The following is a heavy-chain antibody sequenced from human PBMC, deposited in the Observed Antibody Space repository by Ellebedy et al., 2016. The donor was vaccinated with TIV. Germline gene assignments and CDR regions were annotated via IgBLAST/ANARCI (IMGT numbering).Heavy chain of an antibody. V-gene: IGHV3-23*01. D-gene: IGHD3-10*01. J-gene: IGHJ5*02. CDR2: ISGSGGST. CDR1: GFTFSSYA. CDR3: ASRGYYGSGSPGP. Sequence: GESLKISCTASGFTFSSYAMSWVRQAPGKGLEWVSAISGSGGSTYYADSVKGRFTISRDNSKNSLYLQMNSLRDEDTAVYYCASRGYYGSGSPGPWGQGTLVTVSS.